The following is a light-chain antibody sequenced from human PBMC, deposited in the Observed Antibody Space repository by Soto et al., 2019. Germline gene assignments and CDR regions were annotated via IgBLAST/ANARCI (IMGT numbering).Light chain of an antibody. J-gene: IGKJ5*01. V-gene: IGKV3-20*01. CDR2: GAS. CDR1: QSVSSSY. Sequence: EIVLTQSPGTLSLSPGERATLSCSASQSVSSSYLAWYQQKPGQAPRLLIYGASSRATGIPDRLSGSGSGTDFTLTISRLEPEDFAVYYCQQYGSSPITFGQGTRVEI. CDR3: QQYGSSPIT.